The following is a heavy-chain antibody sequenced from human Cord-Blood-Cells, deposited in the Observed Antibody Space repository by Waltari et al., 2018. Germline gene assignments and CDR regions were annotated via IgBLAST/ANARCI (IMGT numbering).Heavy chain of an antibody. Sequence: EVQLLESGGGLVQPGGSXRLCCAASGFTLSTYDMSWVRQAPGKGLEWVSAISGSGGSTYYADSVKGRFTISRDNSKNTLYLQMNSLRAEDTAVYYCAKVNSSFEYFQHWGQGTLVTVSS. V-gene: IGHV3-23*01. J-gene: IGHJ1*01. D-gene: IGHD6-6*01. CDR3: AKVNSSFEYFQH. CDR2: ISGSGGST. CDR1: GFTLSTYD.